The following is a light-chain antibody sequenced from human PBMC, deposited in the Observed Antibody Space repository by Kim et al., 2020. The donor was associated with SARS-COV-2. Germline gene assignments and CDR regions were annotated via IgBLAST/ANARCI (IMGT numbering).Light chain of an antibody. J-gene: IGKJ4*01. CDR1: QGISSW. CDR3: QQYNSYLPT. CDR2: DAS. V-gene: IGKV1-5*01. Sequence: DIQMTQSPSALSASVGDRVTITCRASQGISSWLAWYQQKPGKAPKLLIYDASTLESGVPSRFSGSGSGTEFTLTITGLQPDDFATYYCQQYNSYLPTFGGGTKVDIK.